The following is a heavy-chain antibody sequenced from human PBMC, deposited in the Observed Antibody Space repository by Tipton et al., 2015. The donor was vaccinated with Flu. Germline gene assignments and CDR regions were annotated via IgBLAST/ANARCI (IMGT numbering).Heavy chain of an antibody. D-gene: IGHD1-26*01. CDR3: ARSQWELLFGFDY. V-gene: IGHV1-2*02. J-gene: IGHJ4*02. CDR2: INPNSGGT. Sequence: QLVQSVAEVKEPGASVKVSCKASGYTLTGYYMHWVRQAPGQGLEWMGWINPNSGGTNYAQKFQGRVTMTRDTSISTAYMELSRLRSDDTAVYYCARSQWELLFGFDYWGQGTLVTVSS. CDR1: GYTLTGYY.